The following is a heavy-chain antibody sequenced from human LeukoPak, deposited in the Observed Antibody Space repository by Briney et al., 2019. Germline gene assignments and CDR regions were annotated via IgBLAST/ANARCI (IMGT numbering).Heavy chain of an antibody. Sequence: GGSLRLSCAASGFTFSSYAKSWVRQAPGKGLEWVSAISGSGGSTYYADSVKGRFTISRDNSKNTLYLQMNSLRAEDTAVYYCAKTAYYYDSSGYSDAFDIWGQGTMVTVSS. D-gene: IGHD3-22*01. CDR1: GFTFSSYA. J-gene: IGHJ3*02. CDR3: AKTAYYYDSSGYSDAFDI. V-gene: IGHV3-23*01. CDR2: ISGSGGST.